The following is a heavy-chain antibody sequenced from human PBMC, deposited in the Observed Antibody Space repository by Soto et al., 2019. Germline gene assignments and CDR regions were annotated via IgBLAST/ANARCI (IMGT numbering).Heavy chain of an antibody. V-gene: IGHV3-23*01. CDR1: VFTFSIYA. Sequence: PRGSLLVPCVSCVFTFSIYAMSWVRQAPGKGLEWVSAISGSGGSTYYADSVKGRFTISRDNSKSTLYLQMNSLRAEDTAVYYCAKVVQATGVFDYWGQGTMVTVSS. D-gene: IGHD3-10*01. J-gene: IGHJ4*02. CDR3: AKVVQATGVFDY. CDR2: ISGSGGST.